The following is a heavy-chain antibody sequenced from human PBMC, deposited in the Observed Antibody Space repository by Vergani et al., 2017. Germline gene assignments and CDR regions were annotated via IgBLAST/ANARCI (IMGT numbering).Heavy chain of an antibody. CDR1: GFSFGDYA. CDR3: TTDPRYCGDGSCYGLRDHHYYGMDV. Sequence: EVQLVESGGGLEQPGRSLRLSCTASGFSFGDYAMSWFRQAPGKGLEWLGFIRSKHYGGTTEYAASVKGRFSISRDDSKNTLFLQMNGLKTEDIGVYYCTTDPRYCGDGSCYGLRDHHYYGMDVWGQGTTVTVSS. CDR2: IRSKHYGGTT. J-gene: IGHJ6*02. D-gene: IGHD2-21*01. V-gene: IGHV3-49*03.